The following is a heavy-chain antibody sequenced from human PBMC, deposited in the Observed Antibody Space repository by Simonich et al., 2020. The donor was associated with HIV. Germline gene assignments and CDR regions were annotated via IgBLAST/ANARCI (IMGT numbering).Heavy chain of an antibody. CDR3: ARARIAATGTEYFQY. J-gene: IGHJ1*01. V-gene: IGHV1-2*06. CDR2: SSPNNGGT. D-gene: IGHD6-13*01. CDR1: GYTFTDSY. Sequence: QVQLVQSGAAVKKPGASVKVSCKASGYTFTDSYIHWVRKAPGQGLEWKGRSSPNNGGTDYPQKFQGRVTMTRDTSIRTAYMELSRLRSDDTAVYYCARARIAATGTEYFQYWGQGTLVTVSS.